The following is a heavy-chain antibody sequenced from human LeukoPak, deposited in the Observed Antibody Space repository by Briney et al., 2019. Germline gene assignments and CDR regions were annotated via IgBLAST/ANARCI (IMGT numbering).Heavy chain of an antibody. Sequence: GGSLRRSCAASGFTFSSYAMSWVRQAPGKGLELVSAIRGSGGSTYYADSVKGRFTITRDNSKNTLYLQMNSLRAEDTAVYYCAKGTYCSSTSCHHATGGYYYMDVWGKGTTVTVSS. V-gene: IGHV3-23*01. D-gene: IGHD2-2*01. CDR1: GFTFSSYA. CDR3: AKGTYCSSTSCHHATGGYYYMDV. J-gene: IGHJ6*03. CDR2: IRGSGGST.